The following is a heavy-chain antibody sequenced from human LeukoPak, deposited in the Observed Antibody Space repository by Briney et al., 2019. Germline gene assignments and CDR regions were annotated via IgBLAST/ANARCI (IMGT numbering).Heavy chain of an antibody. D-gene: IGHD6-6*01. CDR3: ARHPTLYSSSSALYFDY. CDR2: VFPSGST. CDR1: GDSISSSDF. J-gene: IGHJ4*02. V-gene: IGHV4-38-2*01. Sequence: SETLSLTCSVSGDSISSSDFWGWIRQIPGKGLEWIGSVFPSGSTNYNPSLKSRVTISVDTSKNQFSLKLSSVTAADTAVYYCARHPTLYSSSSALYFDYWGQGTLVTVSS.